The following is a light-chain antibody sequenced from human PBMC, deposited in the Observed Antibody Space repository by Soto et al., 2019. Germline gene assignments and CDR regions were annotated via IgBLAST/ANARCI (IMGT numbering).Light chain of an antibody. V-gene: IGKV3-11*01. Sequence: EIVLTQSPATLSLSPGERATLSCRASQSVSSYLAWYQQKPGQAPRLLIYDASNRATGIPARFSGSGSGTDFTLTISSLEPEAFAVYYCQQRSNWRKTFGQGTKLEIK. CDR1: QSVSSY. CDR2: DAS. J-gene: IGKJ2*01. CDR3: QQRSNWRKT.